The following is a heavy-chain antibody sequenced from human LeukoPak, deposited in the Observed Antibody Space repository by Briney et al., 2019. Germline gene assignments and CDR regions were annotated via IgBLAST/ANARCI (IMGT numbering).Heavy chain of an antibody. D-gene: IGHD3-10*01. CDR1: GGSFSGYY. Sequence: SETLSLTCAVYGGSFSGYYWSWIRQPPGKGLEWIGEINHSGSPNYNPSLKSRVTISIDTSKNQFSLKLSPVTAADTAVYYCARDLSDYYGSGSYRPIDAFDIGGQGTMVTVS. V-gene: IGHV4-34*01. J-gene: IGHJ3*02. CDR2: INHSGSP. CDR3: ARDLSDYYGSGSYRPIDAFDI.